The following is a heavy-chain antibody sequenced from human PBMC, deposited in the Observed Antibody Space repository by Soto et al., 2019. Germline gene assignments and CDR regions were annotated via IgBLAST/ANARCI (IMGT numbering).Heavy chain of an antibody. V-gene: IGHV1-18*01. D-gene: IGHD6-6*01. Sequence: ASVKVSCKASGYTFTSYGISWVRQAPGQGLEWMGWISAYNGNTNYAQKFQERVTMTTDMSTSTAYMELSSLRSEDTAVYYCAADLVSGTYSSSSREYYFDYWGQGTLVTSPQ. CDR2: ISAYNGNT. CDR3: AADLVSGTYSSSSREYYFDY. J-gene: IGHJ4*02. CDR1: GYTFTSYG.